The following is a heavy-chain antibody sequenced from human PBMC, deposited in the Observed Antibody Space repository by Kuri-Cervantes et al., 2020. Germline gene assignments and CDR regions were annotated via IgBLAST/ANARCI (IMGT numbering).Heavy chain of an antibody. CDR1: GSTSQDHA. J-gene: IGHJ6*03. Sequence: SLKISCVASGSTSQDHAMHWVRQAPGKGLEWVSGIYWNSDTTGYADSVKGRFTISRDNAKNSLYVQMNSLRVEDTALYHCARASGSGSSGSGYYYYMDVWGKGTTVTVSS. D-gene: IGHD3-10*01. V-gene: IGHV3-9*02. CDR3: ARASGSGSSGSGYYYYMDV. CDR2: IYWNSDTT.